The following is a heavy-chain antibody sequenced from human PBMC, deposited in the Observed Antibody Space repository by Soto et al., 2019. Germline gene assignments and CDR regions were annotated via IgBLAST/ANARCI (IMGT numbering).Heavy chain of an antibody. CDR3: ARNPENFDY. Sequence: SETLSLTCAVYGGSFSGYYWSWIRQPPGKGLEWIGEINHSGRNNYNPSHKRQVTISVDTPKKQFTLKLRSVTAADTAVYYCARNPENFDYWGQGTLVTVSS. CDR1: GGSFSGYY. J-gene: IGHJ4*02. V-gene: IGHV4-34*01. CDR2: INHSGRN.